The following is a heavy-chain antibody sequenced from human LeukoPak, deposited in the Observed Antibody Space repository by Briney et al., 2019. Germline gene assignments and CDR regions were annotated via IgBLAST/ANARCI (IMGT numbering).Heavy chain of an antibody. Sequence: ASVKVSCKASGYIFTRYAMYWVRQAPGQRLEWMGWINAGNGNTKYSQKFQVRVTITRDTSASTAYMELSSLRSEDTAVYYCARGEVITTVRGGIGSNWFDPWGQGTLVTVSS. CDR2: INAGNGNT. J-gene: IGHJ5*02. CDR3: ARGEVITTVRGGIGSNWFDP. V-gene: IGHV1-3*01. D-gene: IGHD3-10*01. CDR1: GYIFTRYA.